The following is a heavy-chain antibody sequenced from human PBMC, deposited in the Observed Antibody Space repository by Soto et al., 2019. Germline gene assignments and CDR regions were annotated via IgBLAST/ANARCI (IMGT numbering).Heavy chain of an antibody. CDR3: AKDTDDYDILPPRWFAGYDFDY. V-gene: IGHV3-30*18. CDR1: GFTFSSYG. J-gene: IGHJ4*02. CDR2: ISYDGSNK. D-gene: IGHD3-9*01. Sequence: GSLRLSCAASGFTFSSYGMHWVRQAPGKGLEWVAVISYDGSNKYYEDSVKGRFTISRDNSKNTLYLQMNSLRAEETAVYYCAKDTDDYDILPPRWFAGYDFDYWGQGTLVTVSS.